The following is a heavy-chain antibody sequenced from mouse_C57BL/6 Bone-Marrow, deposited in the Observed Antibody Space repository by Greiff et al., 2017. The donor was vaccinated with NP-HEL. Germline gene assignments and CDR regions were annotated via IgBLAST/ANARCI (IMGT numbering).Heavy chain of an antibody. V-gene: IGHV1-81*01. D-gene: IGHD2-1*01. CDR3: ARKRSTMALFDY. CDR1: GYTFTGYG. CDR2: IYPRSGNT. Sequence: QVQLKQSGAELARPGASVKLSCKASGYTFTGYGISWVKQRTGQGLEWIGEIYPRSGNTYYNEKFKGKATLTADKSSSTAYMKLRSLTSEDSAVYFCARKRSTMALFDYWGKGTTLTVSS. J-gene: IGHJ2*01.